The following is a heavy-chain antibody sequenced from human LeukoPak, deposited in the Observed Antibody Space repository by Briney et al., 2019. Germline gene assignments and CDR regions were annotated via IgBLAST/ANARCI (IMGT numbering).Heavy chain of an antibody. Sequence: PSETLSLTCAVYGGSFSGYYWSWIRQPPGKGLEWIGEINHSGSTNYNPSLKSRVTISVDTSKNQFSLKLSSVTAADTAVYYCVRVEGGVYIAPFDYWGQGTLVTVSS. CDR2: INHSGST. CDR1: GGSFSGYY. V-gene: IGHV4-34*01. D-gene: IGHD3-16*01. CDR3: VRVEGGVYIAPFDY. J-gene: IGHJ4*02.